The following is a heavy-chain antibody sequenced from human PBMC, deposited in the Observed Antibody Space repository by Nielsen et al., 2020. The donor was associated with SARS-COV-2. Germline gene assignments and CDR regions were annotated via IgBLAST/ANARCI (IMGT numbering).Heavy chain of an antibody. V-gene: IGHV4-59*04. CDR2: IYYSGST. D-gene: IGHD1-1*01. J-gene: IGHJ6*02. CDR3: AKDLDDGWYYYGMDV. Sequence: SETLSLTCTVSGGSINSYYWSWIRQPPGKGLEWIGYIYYSGSTYYNPSLKSRVTISVDTSKNQFSLKLSSVTAADTAVYYCAKDLDDGWYYYGMDVWGQGTTVTVSS. CDR1: GGSINSYY.